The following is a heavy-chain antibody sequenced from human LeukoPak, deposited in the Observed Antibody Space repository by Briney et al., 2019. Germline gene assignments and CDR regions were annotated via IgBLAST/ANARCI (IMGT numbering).Heavy chain of an antibody. D-gene: IGHD1-26*01. V-gene: IGHV3-74*03. J-gene: IGHJ4*02. CDR2: INTDGSRT. CDR3: ARDDVALGATNLDF. CDR1: GFTFSSYW. Sequence: GGSLRLSCAASGFTFSSYWMHWVRQAPGKGLVWVSRINTDGSRTTYADFVRGRFTISRDNTKNALYLQMSSLRAEDTAVYYCARDDVALGATNLDFCGQGTLVTVSS.